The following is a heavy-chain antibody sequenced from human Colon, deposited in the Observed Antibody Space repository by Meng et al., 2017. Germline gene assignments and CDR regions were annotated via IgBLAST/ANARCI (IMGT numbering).Heavy chain of an antibody. J-gene: IGHJ4*02. D-gene: IGHD7-27*01. CDR3: VRGYLGTPVVHFDS. CDR1: GVSFSGSQW. V-gene: IGHV4-4*02. Sequence: QVQLQESGPGLVKPSVTLSLHCAVAGVSFSGSQWWGWVRQSPEKGLEWIGEIHYSGNSNYNPSLKSRVTMSMDKSKNHFSLNLTSVTAADTAIYYCVRGYLGTPVVHFDSWGQGALVTVS. CDR2: IHYSGNS.